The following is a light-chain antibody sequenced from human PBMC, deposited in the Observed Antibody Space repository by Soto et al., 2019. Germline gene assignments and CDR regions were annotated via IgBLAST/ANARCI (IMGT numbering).Light chain of an antibody. CDR1: QSVSSSY. CDR2: GAS. J-gene: IGKJ1*01. V-gene: IGKV3-20*01. CDR3: QQYGSSPRT. Sequence: EIVFTQSPCTLSLAPGDRATLSFRASQSVSSSYLAWYQQKPGQAPRLLIYGASSRATGIPDRFSGSGSGTDFTLTISSLQSEDFAVYYCQQYGSSPRTFGQGTKVDI.